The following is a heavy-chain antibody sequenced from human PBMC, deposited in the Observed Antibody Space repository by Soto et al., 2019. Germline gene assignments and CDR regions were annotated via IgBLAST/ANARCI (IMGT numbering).Heavy chain of an antibody. Sequence: SETLSLTCAVDGGSVSGYYWTWIRQPPGKGLEWIGEINHSGNTNYNPSLESRVTMSVDTSKNHFSLKVTSVSAADTAVYYCARVDCSSTSCYVGWFDPWGQGTLVTVPS. CDR2: INHSGNT. V-gene: IGHV4-34*01. D-gene: IGHD2-2*01. CDR3: ARVDCSSTSCYVGWFDP. J-gene: IGHJ5*02. CDR1: GGSVSGYY.